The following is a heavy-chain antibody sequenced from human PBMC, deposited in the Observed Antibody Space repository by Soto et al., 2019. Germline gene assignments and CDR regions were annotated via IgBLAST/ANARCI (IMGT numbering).Heavy chain of an antibody. CDR3: ASERVGEMATGGYFDH. J-gene: IGHJ4*02. Sequence: QVQLVQSGAEVKSPGSSVKVSCKASGGTFSNDAFSWVRQAPGQGLEWVGGIIPLFGTPNYAQDVQGRVIITADESSSTTYMELTSLRSEDTAVYYCASERVGEMATGGYFDHWGQGTLVTVSS. CDR1: GGTFSNDA. CDR2: IIPLFGTP. D-gene: IGHD3-10*01. V-gene: IGHV1-69*01.